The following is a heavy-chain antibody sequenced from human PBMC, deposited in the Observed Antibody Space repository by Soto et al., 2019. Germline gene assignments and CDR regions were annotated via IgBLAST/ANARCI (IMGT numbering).Heavy chain of an antibody. CDR2: ISGSGGST. CDR3: AKDGYSYVDPFGMDV. J-gene: IGHJ6*02. CDR1: GFTFSSYA. V-gene: IGHV3-23*01. Sequence: EVQLLESGGGLVQPGGSLRLSCAASGFTFSSYAMSWVRQAPGKGLEWVSAISGSGGSTYYADSVKGRFTISRDNSKNTLYRQMNSLRAEDTAVYYCAKDGYSYVDPFGMDVWGQGTTVTVSS. D-gene: IGHD5-18*01.